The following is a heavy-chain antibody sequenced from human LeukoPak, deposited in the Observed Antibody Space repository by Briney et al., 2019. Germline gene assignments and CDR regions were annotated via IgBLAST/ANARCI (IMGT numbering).Heavy chain of an antibody. V-gene: IGHV1-46*01. J-gene: IGHJ5*02. Sequence: ASVKVSCKASGYTFTSYYMHWVRQAPGQGLEWMGITNPSGGSTDYAQEFQGRVTMTRDTSTSTVYMELSSLRSEDTAVYYCARGRAAAGTGGWFDPWGQGTLVTVSS. CDR3: ARGRAAAGTGGWFDP. CDR1: GYTFTSYY. D-gene: IGHD6-13*01. CDR2: TNPSGGST.